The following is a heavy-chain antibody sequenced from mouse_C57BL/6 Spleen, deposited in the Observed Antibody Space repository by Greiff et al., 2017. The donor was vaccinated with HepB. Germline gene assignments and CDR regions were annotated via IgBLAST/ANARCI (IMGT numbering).Heavy chain of an antibody. CDR3: ARGRDGRAY. D-gene: IGHD1-1*02. CDR1: GYTFTSYW. J-gene: IGHJ3*01. CDR2: IDPSDSYT. Sequence: QVQLQQPGAELVKPGASVKLSCKASGYTFTSYWMQWVKQRPGQGLEWIGEIDPSDSYTNYNQKFKGKATLTVDTSSSTAYMQLSSLTSEDSAVYYCARGRDGRAYWGQGTLVTVSA. V-gene: IGHV1-50*01.